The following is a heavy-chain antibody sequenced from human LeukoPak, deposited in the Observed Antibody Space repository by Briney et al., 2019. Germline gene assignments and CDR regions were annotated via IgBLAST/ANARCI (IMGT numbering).Heavy chain of an antibody. V-gene: IGHV3-64D*06. CDR2: ISSNGGST. CDR3: AIAAAATEAFDI. CDR1: GFTFSSYG. J-gene: IGHJ3*02. D-gene: IGHD6-13*01. Sequence: GRSLRLSCAASGFTFSSYGMHWVRQAPGKGLEHISVISSNGGSTYYADSVKGRFTISRDNSKNTLYLQISSLRAEDTAVYYCAIAAAATEAFDIWGQGTMVTVSS.